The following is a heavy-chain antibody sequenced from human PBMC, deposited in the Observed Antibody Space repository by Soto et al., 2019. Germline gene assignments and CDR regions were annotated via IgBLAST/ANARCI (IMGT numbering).Heavy chain of an antibody. J-gene: IGHJ3*02. CDR1: GGSISSYY. Sequence: QVQLQESGPGLVKPSETLSLTCTVSGGSISSYYWSWIRQPPGKGLEWIGYIYYSGSTNYNPSLKSRVTISVDTSKNQFSLKLSSVTAADTAVYYCARGHISGWIDAFDIWGQGTMVTVSS. CDR3: ARGHISGWIDAFDI. CDR2: IYYSGST. D-gene: IGHD6-19*01. V-gene: IGHV4-59*01.